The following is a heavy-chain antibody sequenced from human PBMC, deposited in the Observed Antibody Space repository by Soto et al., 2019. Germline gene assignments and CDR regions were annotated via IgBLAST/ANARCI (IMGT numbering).Heavy chain of an antibody. Sequence: QLQLQESGPGLVKPSETLSLTCTVSGGSISSSSYYWGWIRQPPGKGLEWIGSIYYSGSTYYNPSLKSRVTISVDTSKNQFSLKLRSVTAADTAVYYCARPIYDILTGYSDWGQGTLVTVSS. V-gene: IGHV4-39*01. J-gene: IGHJ4*02. CDR1: GGSISSSSYY. CDR3: ARPIYDILTGYSD. CDR2: IYYSGST. D-gene: IGHD3-9*01.